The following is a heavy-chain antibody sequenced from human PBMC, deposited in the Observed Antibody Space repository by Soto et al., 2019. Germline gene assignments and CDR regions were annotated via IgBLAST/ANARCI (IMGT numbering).Heavy chain of an antibody. V-gene: IGHV4-39*01. CDR3: AGGEDIVVVPAAMNFDY. J-gene: IGHJ4*02. CDR2: IYYSGST. D-gene: IGHD2-2*01. CDR1: GGSISSSSYY. Sequence: SETLSLTCTVSGGSISSSSYYWGWIRQPPGKGLEWIGSIYYSGSTYYNPSLKSRVTISVDTSKNQFSLKLSSVTAADTAVYYCAGGEDIVVVPAAMNFDYWGQGTLVTVSS.